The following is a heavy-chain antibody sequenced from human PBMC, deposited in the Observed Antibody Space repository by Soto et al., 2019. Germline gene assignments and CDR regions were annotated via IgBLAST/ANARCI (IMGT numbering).Heavy chain of an antibody. J-gene: IGHJ4*02. CDR2: IYYSGST. V-gene: IGHV4-39*01. CDR1: GGSISSSSYY. D-gene: IGHD5-18*01. Sequence: QLQLQESGPGLVKPSETLSLTCTVSGGSISSSSYYWGWIRQPPGKGLEWIGSIYYSGSTYYNPSLKSRVTISVDTSKNQFSLKLSSVTAADTAVYYCARTTVDTAMVYGYRGQGTLVTVSS. CDR3: ARTTVDTAMVYGY.